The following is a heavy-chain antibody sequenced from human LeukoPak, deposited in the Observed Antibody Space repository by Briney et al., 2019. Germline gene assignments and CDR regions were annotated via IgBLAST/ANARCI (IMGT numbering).Heavy chain of an antibody. CDR3: ARDQVGYGLDY. Sequence: SETLSLTCIVSGGPINNQYWRWIRQPPGQGLEWIGYIFDTGNTNYNPSLRSRVAISLDTSKKQFSLKLSAGAAADTAVYYCARDQVGYGLDYWGQGTLVTVSS. CDR2: IFDTGNT. D-gene: IGHD5-18*01. J-gene: IGHJ4*02. V-gene: IGHV4-59*11. CDR1: GGPINNQY.